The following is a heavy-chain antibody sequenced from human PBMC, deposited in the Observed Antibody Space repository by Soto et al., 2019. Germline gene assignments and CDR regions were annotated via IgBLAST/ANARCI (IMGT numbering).Heavy chain of an antibody. CDR2: ISGSGGST. CDR1: GFTFSNYA. CDR3: AKTPAAIFGGRQGY. Sequence: GGSLRLSCAGSGFTFSNYAMSWVRQAPGKGLAWVSAISGSGGSTYYADSVKGRFTISRDNSKNTLYLQMNSLRAEDTAVYYCAKTPAAIFGGRQGYWGQGTLVTVSS. D-gene: IGHD3-3*01. V-gene: IGHV3-23*01. J-gene: IGHJ1*01.